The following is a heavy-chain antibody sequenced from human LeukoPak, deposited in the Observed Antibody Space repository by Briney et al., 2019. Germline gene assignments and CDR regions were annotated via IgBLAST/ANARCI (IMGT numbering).Heavy chain of an antibody. D-gene: IGHD3-22*01. CDR1: GGSISSSNSY. J-gene: IGHJ3*02. CDR3: AREDYYDSSGYAFDI. Sequence: SETLSLTCTVSGGSISSSNSYWGWIRQPPGKGLEWIGSIYYSGSTYYNPSLKRRVTISVDTSKNQFSLKLSSVTAADTAVYYCAREDYYDSSGYAFDIWGQGTMVTVSS. CDR2: IYYSGST. V-gene: IGHV4-39*07.